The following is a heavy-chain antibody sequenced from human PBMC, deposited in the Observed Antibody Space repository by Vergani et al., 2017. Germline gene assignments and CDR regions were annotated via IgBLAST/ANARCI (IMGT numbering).Heavy chain of an antibody. V-gene: IGHV4-61*02. CDR1: GGSISSGSYY. CDR2: IYTSGST. Sequence: QVQLQESGPGLVKPSQTLSLTCTVSGGSISSGSYYWSWIRQPAGKGLEWIGRIYTSGSTNYNPSLKSRVTMSVDTSKNQFSLKLSSVTAAATAVSYCARGGYDFWSGYYRAGWFDPWGQGTLVTVSS. CDR3: ARGGYDFWSGYYRAGWFDP. D-gene: IGHD3-3*01. J-gene: IGHJ5*02.